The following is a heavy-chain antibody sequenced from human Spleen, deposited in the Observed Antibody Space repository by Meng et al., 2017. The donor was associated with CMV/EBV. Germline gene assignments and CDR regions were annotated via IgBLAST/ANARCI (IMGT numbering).Heavy chain of an antibody. V-gene: IGHV3-20*04. CDR1: RFTFDDYD. D-gene: IGHD6-13*01. Sequence: GGSLRLSCAASRFTFDDYDMRWVRQGPGKGLEGVSGINWNGGVSGHADSVRGRFSVSRDNAKNSLYVQMSSLRAEDTAVYYCAKGWQQLGDYWGQGTLVTVSS. CDR2: INWNGGVS. CDR3: AKGWQQLGDY. J-gene: IGHJ4*02.